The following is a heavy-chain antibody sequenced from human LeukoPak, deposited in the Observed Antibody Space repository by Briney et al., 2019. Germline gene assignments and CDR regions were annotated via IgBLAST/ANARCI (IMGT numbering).Heavy chain of an antibody. D-gene: IGHD5-24*01. CDR2: IYHSGST. J-gene: IGHJ2*01. CDR1: GGSISNYK. V-gene: IGHV4-4*07. CDR3: AREVEMATIVWYFDL. Sequence: PSETLSLTCTVSGGSISNYKWSWIRQPAGKGLEWIGSIYHSGSTYYNPSLKSRVTISVDTSKNQFSLKLSSVTAADTAVYYCAREVEMATIVWYFDLWGRGTLVTVSS.